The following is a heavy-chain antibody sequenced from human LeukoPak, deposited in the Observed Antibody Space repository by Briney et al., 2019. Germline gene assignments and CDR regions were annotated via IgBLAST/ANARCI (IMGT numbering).Heavy chain of an antibody. CDR2: ISGSGGST. CDR3: ARDFSWLNFDY. J-gene: IGHJ4*02. V-gene: IGHV3-23*01. D-gene: IGHD3-22*01. Sequence: GGSLRLSCAASGFTFSSYAMSWVRQAPGKGLEWVSAISGSGGSTYYADSVKGRFTISRHNSKNTLYLQMNSLRAEDKDVYYCARDFSWLNFDYWGQGTLVTVSS. CDR1: GFTFSSYA.